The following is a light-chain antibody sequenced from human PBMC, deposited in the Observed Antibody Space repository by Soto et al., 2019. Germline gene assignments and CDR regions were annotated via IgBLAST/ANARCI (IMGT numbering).Light chain of an antibody. Sequence: QSVLTQPPSVSGAPGQRVTISCTGSSSNIGPTYDVHWYQQLPGTAPKLLIYANTNRPSGVPDRFSGSKSGTSASLAITGLQAEDEADYYCQSYDSSLSGYVFGTGTKLTVX. CDR2: ANT. CDR3: QSYDSSLSGYV. V-gene: IGLV1-40*01. J-gene: IGLJ1*01. CDR1: SSNIGPTYD.